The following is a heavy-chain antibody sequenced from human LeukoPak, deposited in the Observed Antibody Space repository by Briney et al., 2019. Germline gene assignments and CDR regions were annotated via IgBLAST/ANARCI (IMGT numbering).Heavy chain of an antibody. CDR1: GFTLTNHG. Sequence: TGGSLRLSCAVSGFTLTNHGVSWVRQAPGKGLERVANIKQDGSEKYYVDSVKGRFTISRDNAKNSLYLQMNSLRAEDTAVYYCARRSGKVTRYYYYYGMDVWGQGTTVTVSS. J-gene: IGHJ6*02. CDR3: ARRSGKVTRYYYYYGMDV. D-gene: IGHD3-3*01. V-gene: IGHV3-7*03. CDR2: IKQDGSEK.